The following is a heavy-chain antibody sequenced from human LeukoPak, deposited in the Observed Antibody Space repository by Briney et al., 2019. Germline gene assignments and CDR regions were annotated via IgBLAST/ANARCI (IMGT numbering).Heavy chain of an antibody. CDR3: ARVNTEFSSSRNWFNP. D-gene: IGHD6-13*01. V-gene: IGHV4-59*01. Sequence: PSGTLSLTCTVSAGSISSYFWSWIRQPPGKRLEWIGYIHYSGRTDYNPSLKSRVTMSLDTSKNNFSLTLTSATGADTAVYYCARVNTEFSSSRNWFNPWGRGSRVTVSS. J-gene: IGHJ5*02. CDR1: AGSISSYF. CDR2: IHYSGRT.